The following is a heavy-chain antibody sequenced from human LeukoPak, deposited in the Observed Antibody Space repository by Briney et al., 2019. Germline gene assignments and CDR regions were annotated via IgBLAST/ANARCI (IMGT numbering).Heavy chain of an antibody. J-gene: IGHJ4*02. V-gene: IGHV4-39*01. CDR2: IYYSGST. CDR1: GGSISSSSYY. D-gene: IGHD3-16*02. Sequence: PETLSLTCTVSGGSISSSSYYWGWIRQPPGKGLEWIGSIYYSGSTYYNPSLKSRVTISVDTSKNQFPLKLSSVTAADTAVYYCAREVHDYVWGSYRFDYWGQGTLVTVSS. CDR3: AREVHDYVWGSYRFDY.